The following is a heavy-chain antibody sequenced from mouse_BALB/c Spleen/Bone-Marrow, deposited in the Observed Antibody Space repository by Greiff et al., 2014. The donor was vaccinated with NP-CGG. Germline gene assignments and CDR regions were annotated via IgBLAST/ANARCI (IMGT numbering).Heavy chain of an antibody. CDR3: ARSDGYYYAMDY. CDR1: GYTFSSYW. Sequence: QVHVKQSGAELMKPGASVKISCRATGYTFSSYWIEWVKQRPGHGLEWIGEILPGSGSTNYNEKFKGKATFTADTSSNTAYMQLSSLTSEDSAVYYCARSDGYYYAMDYWGQGTSVTVSS. V-gene: IGHV1-9*01. D-gene: IGHD2-3*01. J-gene: IGHJ4*01. CDR2: ILPGSGST.